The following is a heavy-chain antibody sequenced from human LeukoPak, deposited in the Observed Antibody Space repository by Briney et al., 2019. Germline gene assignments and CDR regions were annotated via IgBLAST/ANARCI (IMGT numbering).Heavy chain of an antibody. CDR3: AKNPLRAAPGFFDY. Sequence: GGSLRLSCAASGFTFSNYAMIWVRQASGKGLEWVSGISSSGGSTSYADSVKGRFTVSRDNSNTTVYLQMNSLRAEDTALYYCAKNPLRAAPGFFDYWGRGTLVTVSS. D-gene: IGHD6-13*01. CDR2: ISSSGGST. V-gene: IGHV3-23*01. CDR1: GFTFSNYA. J-gene: IGHJ4*02.